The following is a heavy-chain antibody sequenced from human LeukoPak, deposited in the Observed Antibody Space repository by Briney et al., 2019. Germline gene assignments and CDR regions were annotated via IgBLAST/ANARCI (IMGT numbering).Heavy chain of an antibody. V-gene: IGHV3-48*01. CDR3: ASDCGGDCYSGY. D-gene: IGHD2-21*02. CDR2: ISSSSSTI. CDR1: GFTFSSYE. J-gene: IGHJ4*02. Sequence: PGGSLRLSCAASGFTFSSYEMNWVRQAPGKGLEWVSYISSSSSTIYYADSVKGRFTISRDNAKNSLSLQMNSLRAEDTAVYYCASDCGGDCYSGYWGQGTLVTVSS.